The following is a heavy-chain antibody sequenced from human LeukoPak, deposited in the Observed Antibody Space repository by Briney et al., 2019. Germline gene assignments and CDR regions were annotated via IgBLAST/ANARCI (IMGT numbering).Heavy chain of an antibody. D-gene: IGHD3-10*01. CDR1: GGSISSYY. Sequence: SETLSLTCTVSGGSISSYYWSWIRQPAGKGLEWIGRIYTSGSTNYNPSLKSRVTMSVDTSKNQFSLKLSSVTATDTAVYYCARAGAYYYGSGSYNYYYMDVWGKGTTVTVSS. CDR3: ARAGAYYYGSGSYNYYYMDV. V-gene: IGHV4-4*07. J-gene: IGHJ6*03. CDR2: IYTSGST.